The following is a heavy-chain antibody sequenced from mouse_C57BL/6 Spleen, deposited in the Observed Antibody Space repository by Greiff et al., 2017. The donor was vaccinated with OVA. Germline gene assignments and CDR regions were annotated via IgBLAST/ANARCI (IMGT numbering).Heavy chain of an antibody. J-gene: IGHJ1*03. CDR1: GFSLTSYA. D-gene: IGHD6-1*01. V-gene: IGHV2-9-1*01. CDR2: IWTGGGT. Sequence: VQRVESGPGLVAPSQSLSITCTVSGFSLTSYAISWVRQPPGKGLEWLGVIWTGGGTNYNSALKSRLSISKDNSKSQVFLKMNSEQTDDTGRKYCGRSSSNWDFDDWGTGTTLTVSS. CDR3: GRSSSNWDFDD.